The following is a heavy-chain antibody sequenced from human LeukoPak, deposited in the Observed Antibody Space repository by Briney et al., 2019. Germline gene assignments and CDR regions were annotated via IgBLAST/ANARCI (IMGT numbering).Heavy chain of an antibody. Sequence: GGSLRLSCAASGFSVSNNYMSWVRQAPGKGLEWVSAISGSGGSTYSADSVKGRFTMSRDNSKNTLYLQMNSLRAEDTAVYYCAKEGGSGTYYPDFWGQGTLVTVSS. D-gene: IGHD3-10*01. V-gene: IGHV3-23*01. CDR3: AKEGGSGTYYPDF. J-gene: IGHJ4*02. CDR2: ISGSGGST. CDR1: GFSVSNNY.